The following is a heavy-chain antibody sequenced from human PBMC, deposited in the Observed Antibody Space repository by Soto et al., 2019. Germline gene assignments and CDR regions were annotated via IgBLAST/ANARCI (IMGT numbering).Heavy chain of an antibody. CDR3: ARDAVVVPAAISGLYNWFDP. D-gene: IGHD2-2*01. V-gene: IGHV1-3*01. J-gene: IGHJ5*02. CDR1: GYTFTSYA. Sequence: ASVKVSCKASGYTFTSYAMHWVRQAPGQRLEWMGWINAGNGNTKYSQKFQGRVTITRDTSASTAYMELSSLRSEDTAVYYCARDAVVVPAAISGLYNWFDPWGQGTLVTVSS. CDR2: INAGNGNT.